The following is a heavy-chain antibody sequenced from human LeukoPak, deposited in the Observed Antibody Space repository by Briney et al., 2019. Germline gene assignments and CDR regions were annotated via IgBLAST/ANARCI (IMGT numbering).Heavy chain of an antibody. CDR1: GGSISTYY. J-gene: IGHJ5*02. CDR3: ARRRRNYYDSSGYYWFDP. CDR2: IYYTGSS. Sequence: PSETLSLTCTVSGGSISTYYWSWIRQPPGKGLEWIGYIYYTGSSDYNPSLKSRVTISADTSKNQFSLKLSSVTAADTAVYYCARRRRNYYDSSGYYWFDPWGQGTLVTVSS. D-gene: IGHD3-22*01. V-gene: IGHV4-59*08.